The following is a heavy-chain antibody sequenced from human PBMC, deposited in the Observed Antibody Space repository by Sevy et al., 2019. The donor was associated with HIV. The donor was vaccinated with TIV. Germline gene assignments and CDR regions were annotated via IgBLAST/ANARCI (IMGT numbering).Heavy chain of an antibody. D-gene: IGHD3-3*01. CDR2: IYYSGST. J-gene: IGHJ6*02. V-gene: IGHV4-59*01. CDR1: GGSISSYY. Sequence: SETLSLTCTDSGGSISSYYWSWIRQPPGKGLEWIGYIYYSGSTNYNPSLKSRVTISVDTSKNQFSLKLSSVTAADTAVYYCARQDPTIFGVVSYGMDVWGQGTTVTVSS. CDR3: ARQDPTIFGVVSYGMDV.